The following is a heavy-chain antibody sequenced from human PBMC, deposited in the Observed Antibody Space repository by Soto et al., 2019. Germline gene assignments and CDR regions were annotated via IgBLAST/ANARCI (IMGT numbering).Heavy chain of an antibody. Sequence: SETLSLTCTVSGGSISSGGYYWSWIRQHPGKGLEWIGYIYYSGSTYYNPSLKSRVTISVDTSKNQFSLKLSSVTAADTAVYYCARGPALGFDYWGQGTLVTVSS. CDR3: ARGPALGFDY. CDR1: GGSISSGGYY. D-gene: IGHD3-16*01. J-gene: IGHJ4*02. V-gene: IGHV4-31*03. CDR2: IYYSGST.